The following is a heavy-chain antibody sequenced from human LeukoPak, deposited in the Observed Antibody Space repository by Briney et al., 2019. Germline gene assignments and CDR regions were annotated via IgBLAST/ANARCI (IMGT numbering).Heavy chain of an antibody. Sequence: PSETLSLTCAVYGGSFSGYYWSWIRQPPGKGLEWIGEINHSGSTNYNPSLKSRVTMSVDTSKNQFSLKLSSVTAADTAVYYCARDSRNSSGWYMGYYYYYGMDVWGQGTTVTVSS. CDR2: INHSGST. CDR3: ARDSRNSSGWYMGYYYYYGMDV. CDR1: GGSFSGYY. D-gene: IGHD6-19*01. J-gene: IGHJ6*02. V-gene: IGHV4-34*01.